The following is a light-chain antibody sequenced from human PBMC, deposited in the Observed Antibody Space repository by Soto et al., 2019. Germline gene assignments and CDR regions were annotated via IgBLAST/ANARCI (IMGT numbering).Light chain of an antibody. CDR1: QSVSSN. J-gene: IGKJ1*01. Sequence: ETVMTQSPATLSVSPGERATLSCRASQSVSSNLAGYQQKPGQAPRLLIYGASTRATGIPARFSGSGSGTEFTLTISSLQSEDCAVYYCQQYNNWLWTFGQGTKVEIK. CDR2: GAS. V-gene: IGKV3-15*01. CDR3: QQYNNWLWT.